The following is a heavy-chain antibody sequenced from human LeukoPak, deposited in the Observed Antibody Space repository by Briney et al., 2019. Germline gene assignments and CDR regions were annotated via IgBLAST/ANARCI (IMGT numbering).Heavy chain of an antibody. CDR3: ARETLGYCSGGSCYAFDY. V-gene: IGHV3-7*01. D-gene: IGHD2-15*01. Sequence: GGSLRLSCAASGSTFSSYWMSWVRQAPGKGLEWVANIKQDGSEKYYVDSVKGRFTISRDNAKNSLYLQMNSLRAEDTAVYYCARETLGYCSGGSCYAFDYWGQGTLVTVSS. CDR1: GSTFSSYW. CDR2: IKQDGSEK. J-gene: IGHJ4*02.